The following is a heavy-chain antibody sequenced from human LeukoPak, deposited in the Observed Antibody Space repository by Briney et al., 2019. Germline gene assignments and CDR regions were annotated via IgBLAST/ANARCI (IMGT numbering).Heavy chain of an antibody. V-gene: IGHV4-39*01. CDR2: INYSGST. CDR1: GDSISGSPYY. D-gene: IGHD1-7*01. CDR3: ARGSRELYYFDY. Sequence: SETLSLTCTVSGDSISGSPYYWGWIRQSPGKALEWIASINYSGSTYYNSSLKSRVTISVDTSKNQLSLKVSSVTAADTAVYYCARGSRELYYFDYWGQGTLVTVSS. J-gene: IGHJ4*02.